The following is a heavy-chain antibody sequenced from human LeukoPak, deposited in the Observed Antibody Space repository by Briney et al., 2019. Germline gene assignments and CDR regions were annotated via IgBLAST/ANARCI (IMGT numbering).Heavy chain of an antibody. CDR2: NYYSGST. CDR1: GGSISSSSYY. V-gene: IGHV4-39*01. D-gene: IGHD3-10*01. CDR3: ARHVPAACGEWGRNWFDP. Sequence: SETLSLTCTVSGGSISSSSYYWGWIRQPPGKGLEWIGSNYYSGSTYYNPSLKSRVTISVDTSKNQFSLKLSSVTAADTAVYYCARHVPAACGEWGRNWFDPWGEGTLVTVSS. J-gene: IGHJ5*02.